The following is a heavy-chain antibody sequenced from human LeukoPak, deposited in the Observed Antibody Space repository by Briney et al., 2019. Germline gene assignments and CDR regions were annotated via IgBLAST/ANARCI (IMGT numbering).Heavy chain of an antibody. J-gene: IGHJ5*02. CDR3: ARVSDYGDYGYWFDP. V-gene: IGHV4-31*03. Sequence: PSETLSLTCTVSGGSISSGGYYWSWIHQHPGKGLEWIGYIYYSGSTYYNPSLKSRVTISVDTSKNQFSLKLSSVTAADTAVYYCARVSDYGDYGYWFDPWGQGTLVTVSS. CDR2: IYYSGST. D-gene: IGHD4-17*01. CDR1: GGSISSGGYY.